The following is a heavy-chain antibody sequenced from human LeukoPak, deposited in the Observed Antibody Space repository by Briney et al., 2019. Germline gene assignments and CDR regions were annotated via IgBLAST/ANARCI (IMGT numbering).Heavy chain of an antibody. CDR3: ARGLLAPLDAFDI. CDR1: GFTFSSYS. V-gene: IGHV3-21*01. Sequence: PGGSLRLSCAVSGFTFSSYSMNWVRQAPGKGLEWVSSISSSGTHIYYADSVEGRFTISRDNAKNSLYLQINSLRAEDTAVYYCARGLLAPLDAFDIWGQGTMVTVSS. D-gene: IGHD5-12*01. CDR2: ISSSGTHI. J-gene: IGHJ3*02.